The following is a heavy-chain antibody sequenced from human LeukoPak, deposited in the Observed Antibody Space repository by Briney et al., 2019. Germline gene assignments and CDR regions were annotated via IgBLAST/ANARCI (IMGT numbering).Heavy chain of an antibody. Sequence: GGSLTLSCAASGFTFSSYGMHWARQAPGKGLEWVAVIWYDGSNKYSADHVKGRFTISRDNSKNTLYLQMNSLRAEDTAVYYCARDLYYYDSRVFDYWGQGTLVTVSS. CDR1: GFTFSSYG. CDR3: ARDLYYYDSRVFDY. J-gene: IGHJ4*02. CDR2: IWYDGSNK. V-gene: IGHV3-33*01. D-gene: IGHD3-22*01.